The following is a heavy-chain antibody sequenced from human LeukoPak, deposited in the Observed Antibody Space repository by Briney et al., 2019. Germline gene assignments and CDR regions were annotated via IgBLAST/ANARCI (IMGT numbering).Heavy chain of an antibody. CDR2: ISGSGGST. CDR1: GFTFSSYA. V-gene: IGHV3-23*01. CDR3: AKDPTVAGDY. Sequence: GGSLRLSCAASGFTFSSYAMSWVRQAPGRGLGWVSAISGSGGSTYYAESVKGRFTISRDNSKNTLYLQMNSLRAEDTAVYYCAKDPTVAGDYWGQGTLVTVSS. J-gene: IGHJ4*02. D-gene: IGHD6-19*01.